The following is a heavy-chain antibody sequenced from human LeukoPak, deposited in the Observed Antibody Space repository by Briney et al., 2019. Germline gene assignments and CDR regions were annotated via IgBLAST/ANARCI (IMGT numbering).Heavy chain of an antibody. CDR2: ISYDGSNK. J-gene: IGHJ4*02. V-gene: IGHV3-30*18. Sequence: GGSLRLSCAASGFTFSNYGMHWVRQAPGKGLEWVSVISYDGSNKYYADSVKGRFTISRDNSKNTLYLQMNSLRAEDTAMYYCAKNSGSTALWGQGTLVTVSS. CDR1: GFTFSNYG. D-gene: IGHD1-26*01. CDR3: AKNSGSTAL.